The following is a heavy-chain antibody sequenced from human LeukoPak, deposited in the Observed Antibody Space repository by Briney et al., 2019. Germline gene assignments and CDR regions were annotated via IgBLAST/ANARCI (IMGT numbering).Heavy chain of an antibody. CDR3: ARDLATKDSPYFDL. CDR1: GYTFTSYG. J-gene: IGHJ2*01. D-gene: IGHD1-26*01. V-gene: IGHV1-18*01. CDR2: ISAYNGNT. Sequence: GASVKVSCKASGYTFTSYGISWVRQAPGQGLEWMGWISAYNGNTNYAQKLQGRVTMTTDTSTSTAYMELRSLRSDDTAVYYCARDLATKDSPYFDLWGRGTLVTVSS.